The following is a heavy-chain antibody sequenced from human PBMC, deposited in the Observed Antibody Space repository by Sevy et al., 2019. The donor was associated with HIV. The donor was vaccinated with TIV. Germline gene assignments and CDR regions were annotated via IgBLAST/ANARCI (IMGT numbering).Heavy chain of an antibody. V-gene: IGHV3-33*01. CDR3: ASGAYYYASRTENFDY. CDR2: IWYDGSSK. Sequence: GGSLRLSCAASGFTFSSYGMHWVRQAPGKGLEWVALIWYDGSSKYYADSVKGRFTRCRGNSKNTLYMQMNSLRAEDTAVYYCASGAYYYASRTENFDYWGQGTLVTVSS. D-gene: IGHD3-10*01. CDR1: GFTFSSYG. J-gene: IGHJ4*02.